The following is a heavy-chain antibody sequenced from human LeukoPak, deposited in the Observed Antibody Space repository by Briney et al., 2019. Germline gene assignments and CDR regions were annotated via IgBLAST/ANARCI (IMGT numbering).Heavy chain of an antibody. Sequence: ASVKVSCKASGYTFTGYYMHWVRQAPGQGPEWMGWINPNSGGTNYAQKFQGRVTMTRDTSISTAYMELSRLRSDDTAVYYCARGGDIVVVPAAKNWFDPWGQGTLVTVSS. J-gene: IGHJ5*02. V-gene: IGHV1-2*02. CDR1: GYTFTGYY. D-gene: IGHD2-2*01. CDR2: INPNSGGT. CDR3: ARGGDIVVVPAAKNWFDP.